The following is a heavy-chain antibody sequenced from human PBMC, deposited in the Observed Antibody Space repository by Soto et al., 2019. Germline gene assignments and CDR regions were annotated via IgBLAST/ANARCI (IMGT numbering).Heavy chain of an antibody. Sequence: PSETLSLTCTVSGGSISSGGYYWGWIRQPPGKGLEWIGSIYYSGSTYYNPSLKSRVTISVDTSKNQFSLKLSSVTAADTAVYYCARILGIAAAGRFDYWGQGTLVTVSS. CDR1: GGSISSGGYY. CDR2: IYYSGST. CDR3: ARILGIAAAGRFDY. V-gene: IGHV4-39*01. D-gene: IGHD6-13*01. J-gene: IGHJ4*02.